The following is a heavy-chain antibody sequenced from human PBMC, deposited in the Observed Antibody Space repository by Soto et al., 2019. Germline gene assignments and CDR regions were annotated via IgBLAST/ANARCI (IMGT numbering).Heavy chain of an antibody. CDR3: ARHNGAAVSRDDAFDI. V-gene: IGHV5-51*01. J-gene: IGHJ3*02. CDR2: IYPGDSDT. D-gene: IGHD6-13*01. Sequence: GESLKISCKGSGYSFTSYWIGWVRQMPGKGLEWMGIIYPGDSDTRYSPSFQGQVTTSADKSISTAYLQWSSLKASDTAMYYCARHNGAAVSRDDAFDIWGQGTMVTVSS. CDR1: GYSFTSYW.